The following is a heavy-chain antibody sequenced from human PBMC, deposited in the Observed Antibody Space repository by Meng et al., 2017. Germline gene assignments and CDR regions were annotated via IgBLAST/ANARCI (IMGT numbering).Heavy chain of an antibody. CDR1: GYTFTSYA. J-gene: IGHJ4*02. CDR3: ARGRDTAMVTRALGY. V-gene: IGHV7-4-1*02. Sequence: ASVMVSCKASGYTFTSYAMNWVRQAPGQGLEWMGWINTNTGNPTYAQGFTGRFVFSLDTSVSTAYLQISSLKAEDTAVYYCARGRDTAMVTRALGYWGQGTLVTSPQ. D-gene: IGHD5-18*01. CDR2: INTNTGNP.